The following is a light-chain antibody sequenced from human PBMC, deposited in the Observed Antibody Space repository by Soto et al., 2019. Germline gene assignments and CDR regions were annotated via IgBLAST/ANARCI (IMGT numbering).Light chain of an antibody. Sequence: QMTQSPSSLSASVGARVTISCRASQSISTSLNWYQQKPGKPPRLLIYGASTLQSGVPSRFSGSGSATDFTLTVSSLQPEDSAIYCCQQSYSAPRTFGQGTKVEV. CDR3: QQSYSAPRT. V-gene: IGKV1-39*01. J-gene: IGKJ1*01. CDR2: GAS. CDR1: QSISTS.